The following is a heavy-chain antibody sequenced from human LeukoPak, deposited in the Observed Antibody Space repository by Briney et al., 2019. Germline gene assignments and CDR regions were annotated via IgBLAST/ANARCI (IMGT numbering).Heavy chain of an antibody. V-gene: IGHV3-74*01. CDR2: INGDGSST. J-gene: IGHJ4*02. D-gene: IGHD2-21*01. CDR1: GFTFRSSW. Sequence: GGSLRLSCAASGFTFRSSWMHWVRQAPGKGLVWVSRINGDGSSTSYADSVKGRFTISRDNAKNTLYLQMNTLRAEDTAVYKCAGGSYSLDSWGPGTLVTVSS. CDR3: AGGSYSLDS.